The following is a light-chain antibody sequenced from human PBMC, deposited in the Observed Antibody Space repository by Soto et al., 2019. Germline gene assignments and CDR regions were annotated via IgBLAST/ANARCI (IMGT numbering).Light chain of an antibody. CDR1: SGSVSTNYY. Sequence: QTVVTQEPSFSVSPGGTVTLTCGLSSGSVSTNYYPSWYQQTPGQAPRTLIYSTNTRSSGVPDRFSGSILVNKAALTITGAHADDESDYYCVLYMGSGIWVFGGGTKVTVL. CDR3: VLYMGSGIWV. J-gene: IGLJ3*02. V-gene: IGLV8-61*01. CDR2: STN.